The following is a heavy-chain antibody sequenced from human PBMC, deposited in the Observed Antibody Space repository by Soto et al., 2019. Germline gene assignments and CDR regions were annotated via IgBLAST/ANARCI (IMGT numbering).Heavy chain of an antibody. CDR3: ARDPMGSGSYQV. J-gene: IGHJ4*02. CDR1: GGSISSGGYY. CDR2: IYYSGST. Sequence: QVQLQESGPGLVKPSQTLSLTCTVSGGSISSGGYYWSWIRQHPGKGLEWIGYIYYSGSTYYNTSLKSRVTISVDTSKHQFSLKLSAVTAADTAVYYCARDPMGSGSYQVWGQGTLVTVSS. D-gene: IGHD3-10*01. V-gene: IGHV4-31*03.